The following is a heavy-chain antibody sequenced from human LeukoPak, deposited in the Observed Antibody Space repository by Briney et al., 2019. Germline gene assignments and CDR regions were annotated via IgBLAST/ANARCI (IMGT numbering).Heavy chain of an antibody. Sequence: GGSLRLSCAASGFTFSSYWMHWVRQAPGKGLVWVSRINSDGSSTSYADSVKGRFTISRDNAKNTLYLQMNSLRAEDTAVYYCARGNYYDSSGDPGAFDIWGQGTVVTVSS. J-gene: IGHJ3*02. CDR1: GFTFSSYW. CDR2: INSDGSST. CDR3: ARGNYYDSSGDPGAFDI. V-gene: IGHV3-74*01. D-gene: IGHD3-22*01.